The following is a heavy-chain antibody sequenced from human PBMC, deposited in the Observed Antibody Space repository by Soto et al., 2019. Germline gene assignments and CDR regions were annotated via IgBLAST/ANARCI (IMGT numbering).Heavy chain of an antibody. V-gene: IGHV3-30*18. CDR1: GFTFSSYG. Sequence: GGSLRLSCAASGFTFSSYGMHWVRQAPGKGLEWVAVIPYDGSNKYYADSVKGRFTISRDNSKNTLYLQMNSLRAEDTAVYYCAKSPRPVGATSNYFDYWGQGTLVTVSS. CDR3: AKSPRPVGATSNYFDY. J-gene: IGHJ4*02. CDR2: IPYDGSNK. D-gene: IGHD1-26*01.